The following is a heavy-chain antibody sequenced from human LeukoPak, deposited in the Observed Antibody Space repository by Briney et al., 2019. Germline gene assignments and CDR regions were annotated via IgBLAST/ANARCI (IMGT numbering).Heavy chain of an antibody. D-gene: IGHD6-13*01. V-gene: IGHV3-74*01. Sequence: PGGALRLSCAASGFTFSSYWMHWVRQAPGKGLGWVSRINSDGISASYADSVKGGFTISRDNAKNPLYLQMTSLRAEDTAVYYCARARKYYSSSWYYFDYWGQGTLVTVSS. J-gene: IGHJ4*02. CDR1: GFTFSSYW. CDR2: INSDGISA. CDR3: ARARKYYSSSWYYFDY.